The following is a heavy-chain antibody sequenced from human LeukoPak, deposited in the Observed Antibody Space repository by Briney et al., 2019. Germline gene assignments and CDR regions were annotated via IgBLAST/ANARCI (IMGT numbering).Heavy chain of an antibody. V-gene: IGHV1-8*02. CDR3: ARFFNGFDY. D-gene: IGHD2-8*01. Sequence: ASVKVSCKASGGTFSSYAISWVRQAPGQGLEWMGWMNPNSGNTGYAPKFQGRVTMTRNTSISTAYMELSSLRSEDTAVYYYARFFNGFDYWGQGTLVTVSS. CDR2: MNPNSGNT. J-gene: IGHJ4*02. CDR1: GGTFSSYA.